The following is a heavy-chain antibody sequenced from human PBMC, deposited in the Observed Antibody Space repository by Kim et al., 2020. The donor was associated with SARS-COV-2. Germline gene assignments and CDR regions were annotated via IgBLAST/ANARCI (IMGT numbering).Heavy chain of an antibody. Sequence: YSPSFQGQVTMSADHSISTTYLHWSSLKASDTAMYYCARRYYYDSTTYFDYWGQGTLVTVSS. D-gene: IGHD3-22*01. J-gene: IGHJ4*02. V-gene: IGHV5-51*01. CDR3: ARRYYYDSTTYFDY.